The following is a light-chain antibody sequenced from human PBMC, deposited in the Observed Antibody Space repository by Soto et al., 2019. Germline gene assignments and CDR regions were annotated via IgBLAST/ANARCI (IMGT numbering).Light chain of an antibody. CDR1: SSDVGGYNY. J-gene: IGLJ1*01. CDR3: SSYTSSSTLV. CDR2: DVN. V-gene: IGLV2-14*01. Sequence: QSVLTQPVSVSGSPGQSISIFCTGTSSDVGGYNYVSWYQQHPGKAPKLMIYDVNNRPSGVSDRFSGSKSGNTASLTISGLQAEDEADYYCSSYTSSSTLVFGTGTKVTVL.